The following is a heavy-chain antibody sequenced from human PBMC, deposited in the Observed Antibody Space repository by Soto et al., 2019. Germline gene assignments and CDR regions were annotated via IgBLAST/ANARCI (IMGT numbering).Heavy chain of an antibody. CDR1: GFTFSDYY. CDR2: ISSSSSYT. V-gene: IGHV3-11*06. Sequence: LSCAASGFTFSDYYMSWIRQAPGKGLEWVSYISSSSSYTNYADSVKGRFTISRDNAKNSLYLQMNSLRAEDTAVYYCAREGDIVVVPAATHYGMDVWGQGTTVTVSS. J-gene: IGHJ6*02. CDR3: AREGDIVVVPAATHYGMDV. D-gene: IGHD2-2*01.